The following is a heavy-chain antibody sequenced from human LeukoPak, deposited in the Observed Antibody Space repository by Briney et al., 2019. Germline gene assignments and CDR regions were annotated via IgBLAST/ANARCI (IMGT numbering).Heavy chain of an antibody. J-gene: IGHJ4*02. CDR3: AGTVISNDY. V-gene: IGHV3-48*03. D-gene: IGHD3-16*02. CDR2: ISSSGSTI. Sequence: PGGSLGLSCAASGFTFSSYEMNWVRQAPGKGLEWVSYISSSGSTIYYADSVKGRFTISRDNAKNSLYLQMNSLRAEDTAVYYCAGTVISNDYWGQGTLVTVSS. CDR1: GFTFSSYE.